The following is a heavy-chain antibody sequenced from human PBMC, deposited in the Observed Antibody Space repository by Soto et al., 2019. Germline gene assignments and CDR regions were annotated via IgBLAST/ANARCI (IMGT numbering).Heavy chain of an antibody. CDR3: ARGKESYDYIWGSYGWYFDY. CDR2: IYSGGST. J-gene: IGHJ4*02. D-gene: IGHD3-16*01. Sequence: EVQLVASGGGLVQPGGSLRLSCAASGFTVSSNYMSWVRQAPGKGLEWVSVIYSGGSTYYADSVKGRFTISRDNSKNTLYLQMNRLRAEDTAVYYCARGKESYDYIWGSYGWYFDYWGQGTLVTVSS. V-gene: IGHV3-66*01. CDR1: GFTVSSNY.